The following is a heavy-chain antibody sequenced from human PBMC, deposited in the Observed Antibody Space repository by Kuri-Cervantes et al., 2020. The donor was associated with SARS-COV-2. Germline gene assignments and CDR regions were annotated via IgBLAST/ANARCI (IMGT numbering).Heavy chain of an antibody. J-gene: IGHJ3*02. D-gene: IGHD3-3*01. CDR3: ARSSGVLRFLEWLPADAFDI. V-gene: IGHV3-7*05. CDR2: IKQDGSEK. CDR1: GFTFSNYA. Sequence: GESLKISCAASGFTFSNYAMSWVRQAPGKGLEWVANIKQDGSEKYYVDSVKVRFTISRDNPKNSLYLQMNSLRAEDTAVYYCARSSGVLRFLEWLPADAFDIWGQGTMVTVSS.